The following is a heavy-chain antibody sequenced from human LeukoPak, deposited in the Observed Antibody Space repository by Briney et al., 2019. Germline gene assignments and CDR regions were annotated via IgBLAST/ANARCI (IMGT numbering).Heavy chain of an antibody. CDR1: GGSIGSSF. V-gene: IGHV4-59*13. J-gene: IGHJ3*01. CDR2: ISYSGRT. D-gene: IGHD1-26*01. CDR3: ARDRSGTYYTFDV. Sequence: KSSETLSLTCSVSGGSIGSSFWNWIRLSPGKGLEWIGYISYSGRTNYSPSLKSRVTISIDTSKNQLSLTLTSVTAADTALYYCARDRSGTYYTFDVWGQGTMVSVSA.